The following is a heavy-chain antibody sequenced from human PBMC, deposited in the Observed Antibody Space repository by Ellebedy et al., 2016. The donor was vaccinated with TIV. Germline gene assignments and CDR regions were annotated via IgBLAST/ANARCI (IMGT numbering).Heavy chain of an antibody. CDR1: GGSISSYY. Sequence: SETLSLXXSVSGGSISSYYWSWIRQSPGKGLEWIGHIYYSGSTNYNPSLQSRVAISLDSSKTQFSLELNSVTAADTAVYFCARSCSPSCWECLEYWGQGVLVTVSS. J-gene: IGHJ4*02. V-gene: IGHV4-59*13. CDR3: ARSCSPSCWECLEY. D-gene: IGHD2-2*01. CDR2: IYYSGST.